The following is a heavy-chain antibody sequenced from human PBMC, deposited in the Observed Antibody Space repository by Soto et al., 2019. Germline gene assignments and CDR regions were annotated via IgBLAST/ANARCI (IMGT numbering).Heavy chain of an antibody. Sequence: QVHLVQSGTEVKKPGTSLKVSCRASGYTFTSYAINWVRQAPGQGLEWVGRIIAYNGNTHSAQKLQGRVTMTIDTSTSTAYMELRSLRSDDTAVYYCARGHPLNDYGSWSSFDTWGQGTLLTVSA. CDR3: ARGHPLNDYGSWSSFDT. J-gene: IGHJ4*02. V-gene: IGHV1-18*01. CDR1: GYTFTSYA. CDR2: IIAYNGNT. D-gene: IGHD3-10*01.